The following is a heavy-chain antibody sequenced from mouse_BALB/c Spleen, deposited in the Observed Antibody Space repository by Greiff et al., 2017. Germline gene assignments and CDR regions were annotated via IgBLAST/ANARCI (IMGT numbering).Heavy chain of an antibody. D-gene: IGHD2-3*01. CDR1: GFTFSSYA. Sequence: EVQLVESGGGLVKPGGSLKLSCAASGFTFSSYAMSWVRQTPEKRLEWVATISSGGSYTYYPDSVKGRFTISRDNAKNTLYLQMSSLRSEDTAMYYCARSDGYYWYFDVWGAGTTVTVSS. V-gene: IGHV5-9-3*01. CDR2: ISSGGSYT. J-gene: IGHJ1*01. CDR3: ARSDGYYWYFDV.